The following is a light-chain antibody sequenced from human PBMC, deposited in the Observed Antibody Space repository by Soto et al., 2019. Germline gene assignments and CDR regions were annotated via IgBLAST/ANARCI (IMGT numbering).Light chain of an antibody. J-gene: IGKJ1*01. CDR3: QQYKRYSKT. Sequence: DIQMTQSPSTLSASVGDRVTLTCRASQNISSWLAWYQQKPGKAPNPLIYQTSNLESGVPSRFSGRGSGTEFTLTITSLQPDDFATYYCQQYKRYSKTFGQGTKVDIK. V-gene: IGKV1-5*03. CDR2: QTS. CDR1: QNISSW.